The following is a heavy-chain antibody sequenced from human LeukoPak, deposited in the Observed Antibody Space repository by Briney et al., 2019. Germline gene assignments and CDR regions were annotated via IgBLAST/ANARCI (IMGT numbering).Heavy chain of an antibody. CDR2: ISCYNGDT. CDR1: GYTFTRHG. J-gene: IGHJ4*02. V-gene: IGHV1-18*01. CDR3: ARDPSNSGGWNPYFDY. D-gene: IGHD6-19*01. Sequence: APVKVSCKASGYTFTRHGISWVRQAPGQGLEWMGWISCYNGDTNYAQKVQGRVTMTTDTSTSTAYMELRSLRSDDTAVYYCARDPSNSGGWNPYFDYWGQGALVTVSS.